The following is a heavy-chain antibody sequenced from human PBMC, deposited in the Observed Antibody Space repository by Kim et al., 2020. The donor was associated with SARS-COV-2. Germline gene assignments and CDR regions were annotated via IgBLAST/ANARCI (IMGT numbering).Heavy chain of an antibody. J-gene: IGHJ5*02. Sequence: AASVKGRFTISRDNSKNSLYLQMNSLRAEDTALYYCAKASSSSWINWFDPWGQRTLVTVSS. CDR3: AKASSSSWINWFDP. V-gene: IGHV3-43D*03. D-gene: IGHD6-13*01.